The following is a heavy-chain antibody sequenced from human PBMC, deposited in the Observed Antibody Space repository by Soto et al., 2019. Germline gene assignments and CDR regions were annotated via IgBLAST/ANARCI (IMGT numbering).Heavy chain of an antibody. J-gene: IGHJ5*02. CDR3: ARIGYSSSSYGWFDP. V-gene: IGHV2-70*11. CDR2: IDWDDDK. CDR1: GFSLSTSGMC. Sequence: SGPTLVNPTQTLTLTCTFSGFSLSTSGMCVSWIRQPPGKALEWLARIDWDDDKYYSTSLKTRLTISKDTSKNQVVPTMTNMDPVDTATYYCARIGYSSSSYGWFDPWGQGTLVTVSS. D-gene: IGHD6-6*01.